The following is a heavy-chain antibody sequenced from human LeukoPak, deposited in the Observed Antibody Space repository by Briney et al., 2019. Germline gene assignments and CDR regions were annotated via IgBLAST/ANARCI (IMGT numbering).Heavy chain of an antibody. V-gene: IGHV1-18*01. CDR2: ISAYNGNT. J-gene: IGHJ5*02. CDR1: GYTFTSYG. Sequence: ASVKVSCKASGYTFTSYGISWVRQAPGQGLEWMGWISAYNGNTNYAQKLQGRVTMTTDTSTSTAYMELRSLRSDDTAVYYCARHHYYGSGSYSWFDPWGQGTLATVSS. CDR3: ARHHYYGSGSYSWFDP. D-gene: IGHD3-10*01.